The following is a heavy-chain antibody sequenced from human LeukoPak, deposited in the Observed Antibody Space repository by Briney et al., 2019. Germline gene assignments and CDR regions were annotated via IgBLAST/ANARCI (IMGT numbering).Heavy chain of an antibody. CDR2: IIPIFGTA. V-gene: IGHV1-69*13. Sequence: SVKVSCKASGGTFSSYAISWVQQAPGQGLEWMGGIIPIFGTANYAQKFQGRVTITADESTSTAYMELSSLRSEDTAVYYCARALNPYYYDSSGYSTFDYWGQGTLVTVSS. CDR3: ARALNPYYYDSSGYSTFDY. D-gene: IGHD3-22*01. CDR1: GGTFSSYA. J-gene: IGHJ4*02.